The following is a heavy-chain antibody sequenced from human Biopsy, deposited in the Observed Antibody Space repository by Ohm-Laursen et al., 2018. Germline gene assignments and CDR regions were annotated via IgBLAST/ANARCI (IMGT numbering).Heavy chain of an antibody. CDR1: GGPFGSYA. J-gene: IGHJ4*02. CDR3: ARESGPHSGSFAY. D-gene: IGHD6-6*01. Sequence: SVKVSCKSSGGPFGSYAINWMRRAPGQGPEWMGDIIPMYRTSNYAQKFQGRLTITADGYTSTAYMELNSLTSEDTAVYYCARESGPHSGSFAYWGQGTLVTVSS. V-gene: IGHV1-69*13. CDR2: IIPMYRTS.